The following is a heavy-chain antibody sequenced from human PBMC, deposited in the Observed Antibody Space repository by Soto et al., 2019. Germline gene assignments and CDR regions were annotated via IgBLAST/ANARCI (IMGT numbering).Heavy chain of an antibody. Sequence: PSDTLSLTCTVSGGSISSGDDYWSWLRQPPGKGLEWIGYIYYSGSTYYNPSLKSRVTISVDTSKNQFSLKLSSVTAADTAVYYCARNYCSGGSCYLGWFDPWGQG. V-gene: IGHV4-30-4*02. CDR2: IYYSGST. J-gene: IGHJ5*02. CDR1: GGSISSGDDY. CDR3: ARNYCSGGSCYLGWFDP. D-gene: IGHD2-15*01.